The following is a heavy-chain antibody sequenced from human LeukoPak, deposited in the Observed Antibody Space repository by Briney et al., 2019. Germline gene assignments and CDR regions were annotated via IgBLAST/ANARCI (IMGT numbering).Heavy chain of an antibody. CDR3: AKDQELYYYDSSGYSSFDY. CDR2: ISGSGGST. D-gene: IGHD3-22*01. Sequence: GGSLRLSCAASGSTFSSYAMNWVRQAPGKGLEWVSAISGSGGSTYYADSVKGRFTISRDNSKNTLYLQMNSLRAEDTAVYYCAKDQELYYYDSSGYSSFDYWGQGTLVTVSS. J-gene: IGHJ4*02. CDR1: GSTFSSYA. V-gene: IGHV3-23*01.